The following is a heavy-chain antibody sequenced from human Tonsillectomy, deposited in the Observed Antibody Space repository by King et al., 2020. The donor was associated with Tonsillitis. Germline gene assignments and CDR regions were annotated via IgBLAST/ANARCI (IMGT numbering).Heavy chain of an antibody. D-gene: IGHD6-19*01. CDR2: IHYSGST. CDR3: ARVGSGSPHFDY. Sequence: QLQESGPGLVKPSETLSLTCTVSGGSISSYYWSWIRQPPGKGLEWIGYIHYSGSTSNNPSLKSRVTISIDTSKNHFSLKLSSVTAADTAVYYCARVGSGSPHFDYWGQGTLVTVSS. V-gene: IGHV4-59*01. J-gene: IGHJ4*02. CDR1: GGSISSYY.